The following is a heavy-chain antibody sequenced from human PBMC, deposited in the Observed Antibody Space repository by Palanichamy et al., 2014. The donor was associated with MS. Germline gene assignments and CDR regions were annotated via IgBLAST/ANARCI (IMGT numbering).Heavy chain of an antibody. D-gene: IGHD6-6*01. J-gene: IGHJ4*02. CDR1: GYTFTSYG. V-gene: IGHV1-18*01. CDR2: ISTYHGDR. Sequence: QVQLVQSGAEVKKPGASVKVSCKASGYTFTSYGISWVRQAPGQGLEWMGWISTYHGDRNYAQKFQGRLTMTTDTSTTTAYMELRSLRSDDTAVYYCARDFWASIAARPGNYWGQGTLVTVSS. CDR3: ARDFWASIAARPGNY.